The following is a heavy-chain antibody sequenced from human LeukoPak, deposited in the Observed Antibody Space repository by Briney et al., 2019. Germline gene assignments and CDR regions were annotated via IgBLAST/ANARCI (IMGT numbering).Heavy chain of an antibody. J-gene: IGHJ3*02. CDR2: ISSSSSTI. V-gene: IGHV3-48*01. CDR1: GFTFSSYS. D-gene: IGHD3-22*01. CDR3: ARTYYYDSSGYLDAFDI. Sequence: PGGSLRLSCAVSGFTFSSYSMNWVRQAPGKGLEWVSYISSSSSTIYYADSVKGRFTISRDNAKNSLYLQMNSLRAEDTAVYYCARTYYYDSSGYLDAFDIWGQGTMVTVSS.